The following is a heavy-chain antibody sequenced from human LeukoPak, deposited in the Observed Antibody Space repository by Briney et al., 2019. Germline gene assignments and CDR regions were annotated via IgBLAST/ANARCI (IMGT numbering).Heavy chain of an antibody. CDR2: INPNSGGT. CDR3: ARGGEAARPRGGYYYYYMDV. CDR1: GYTFTGYY. J-gene: IGHJ6*03. V-gene: IGHV1-2*02. Sequence: GASVKVSCKASGYTFTGYYMHWVRQAPGQGLEWMGWINPNSGGTNYAQKFQGRVTMTRDTSISTAYMELSRLRSDDTAVYYCARGGEAARPRGGYYYYYMDVWGKGTTVTVSS. D-gene: IGHD6-6*01.